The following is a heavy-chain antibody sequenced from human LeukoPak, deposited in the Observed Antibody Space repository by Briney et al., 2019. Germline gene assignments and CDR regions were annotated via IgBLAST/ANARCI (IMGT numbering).Heavy chain of an antibody. CDR1: GFAFRNYG. J-gene: IGHJ4*02. CDR2: TLYEEKEK. Sequence: GGSLRLSCTASGFAFRNYGLYWVRQAPGKGLEWVAATLYEEKEKYYADPVKGRFAIARDNSMKMLYLQMNNLTTEDTAIYYCATFSGTAVVVTYFDYWGQGTLVSVSS. CDR3: ATFSGTAVVVTYFDY. D-gene: IGHD1-26*01. V-gene: IGHV3-30*03.